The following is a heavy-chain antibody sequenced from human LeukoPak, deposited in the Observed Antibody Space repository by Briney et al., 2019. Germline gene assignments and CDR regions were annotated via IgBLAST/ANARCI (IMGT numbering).Heavy chain of an antibody. CDR1: GGSITDHF. D-gene: IGHD3-10*01. J-gene: IGHJ3*02. CDR3: ARRFRTSASGILHHDAYDI. CDR2: IHGSP. Sequence: PSETLSLTCTVSGGSITDHFWGWIRHTPGMGLEWIGHIHGSPTYNPSLKSRVTISDDTSENQIFLQMTSVTAADTAIYYCARRFRTSASGILHHDAYDIWGPGTEVIVSS. V-gene: IGHV4-4*09.